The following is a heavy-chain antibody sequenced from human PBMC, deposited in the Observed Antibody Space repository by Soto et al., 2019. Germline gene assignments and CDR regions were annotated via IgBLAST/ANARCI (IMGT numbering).Heavy chain of an antibody. D-gene: IGHD1-20*01. Sequence: EVQLLESGGGLVQPGGSLRLSCAASGFTFSSYAMNWVRQAPGKGLEWVSVITGSGDATYYADSVKGRFTISRDNSKNTLSVKMNSLRAEDTAVYYCAKAISGYNAPLDHWGQGTRVTVSS. CDR2: ITGSGDAT. CDR3: AKAISGYNAPLDH. CDR1: GFTFSSYA. J-gene: IGHJ4*02. V-gene: IGHV3-23*01.